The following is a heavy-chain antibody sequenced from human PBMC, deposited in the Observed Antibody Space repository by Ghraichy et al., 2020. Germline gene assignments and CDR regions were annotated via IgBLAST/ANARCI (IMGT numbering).Heavy chain of an antibody. CDR2: ISAYNGNT. Sequence: ASVKVSCKASGYTFTSYGISWVRQAPGQGLEWMGWISAYNGNTNYAQKLQGRVTMTTDTSTSTAYMELRSLRSDDTAVYYCASHGDHNYYYYGMDVWGQGTTVTVSS. CDR1: GYTFTSYG. D-gene: IGHD4-17*01. V-gene: IGHV1-18*01. J-gene: IGHJ6*02. CDR3: ASHGDHNYYYYGMDV.